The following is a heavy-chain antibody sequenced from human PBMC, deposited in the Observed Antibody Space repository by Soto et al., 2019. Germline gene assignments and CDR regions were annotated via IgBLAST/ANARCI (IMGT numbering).Heavy chain of an antibody. J-gene: IGHJ4*02. D-gene: IGHD1-26*01. V-gene: IGHV3-66*01. CDR1: GFTVSSNY. CDR2: IYSGGST. Sequence: PGGSLRLSCAASGFTVSSNYMSWVRQAPGKGLEWVSVIYSGGSTYYADSVKGRFTISRDNSKNTLYLQMNSLRAEDTAVYYCARETELTPFAYWGQGTLVTVSS. CDR3: ARETELTPFAY.